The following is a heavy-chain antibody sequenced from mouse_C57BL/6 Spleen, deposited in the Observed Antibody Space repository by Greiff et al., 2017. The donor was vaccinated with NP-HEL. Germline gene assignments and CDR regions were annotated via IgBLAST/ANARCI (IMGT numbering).Heavy chain of an antibody. CDR1: GYAFSSYW. V-gene: IGHV1-80*01. CDR2: IYPGDGDT. D-gene: IGHD3-2*02. CDR3: AREDSSGLFDY. J-gene: IGHJ2*01. Sequence: VQLQQPGAELVKPGASVKISCKASGYAFSSYWMNWVKQRPGKGLEWIGQIYPGDGDTNYNGKFKGKATLTADKSSSTAYMQLSSLTSEDSAVYVGAREDSSGLFDYWGQGTTLTVSS.